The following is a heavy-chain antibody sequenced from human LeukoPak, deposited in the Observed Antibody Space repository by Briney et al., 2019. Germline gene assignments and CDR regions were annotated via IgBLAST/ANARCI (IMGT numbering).Heavy chain of an antibody. Sequence: SETLSLTCTVSGGSISGYYWSWIRQPPGKGLEWIGYIFYSGSTNYNPSLKSRVTISVDTSNNQFSLKLSSVTAADTAMYYCARLWPPMSYDPAHAFDIWGQGTMVTVSS. V-gene: IGHV4-59*01. CDR2: IFYSGST. D-gene: IGHD3-10*02. J-gene: IGHJ3*02. CDR3: ARLWPPMSYDPAHAFDI. CDR1: GGSISGYY.